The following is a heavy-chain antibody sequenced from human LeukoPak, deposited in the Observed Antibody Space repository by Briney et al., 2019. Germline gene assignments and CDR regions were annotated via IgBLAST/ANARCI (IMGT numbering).Heavy chain of an antibody. Sequence: GASVKLSCKAPGYTLTSYGISWVRQAPGQGLEWMGWISAYNGNTNYAQKLQGRVTMTTDTSTSTAYMELRSLRSDDTAVYYCARVGYLIAAAGSADYWGQRTLVTVSS. CDR1: GYTLTSYG. CDR3: ARVGYLIAAAGSADY. CDR2: ISAYNGNT. V-gene: IGHV1-18*01. J-gene: IGHJ4*02. D-gene: IGHD6-13*01.